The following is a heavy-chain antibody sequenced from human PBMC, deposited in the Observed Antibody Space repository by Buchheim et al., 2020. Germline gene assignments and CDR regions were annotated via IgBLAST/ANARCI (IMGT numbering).Heavy chain of an antibody. Sequence: EVQLVESGGVLVQPGGSLRLSCAASGFTFSSFEMNWVRQAPGKGLEWVSYISSRGTTIHYADSVKGRFTISRDNAKNSQYLQMNSLRAEDTAVYYCARTGSYYVDYWGQGTL. CDR3: ARTGSYYVDY. D-gene: IGHD1-26*01. CDR2: ISSRGTTI. J-gene: IGHJ4*02. CDR1: GFTFSSFE. V-gene: IGHV3-48*03.